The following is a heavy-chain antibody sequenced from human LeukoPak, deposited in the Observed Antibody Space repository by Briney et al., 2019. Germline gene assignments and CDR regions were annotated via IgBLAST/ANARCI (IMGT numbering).Heavy chain of an antibody. CDR3: ARFMITFGGVIAKFDY. Sequence: GASVRVSCKASGYTFTSYGISWVRQAPGQGLEWMGWLSAYNGNTNYAQKLQGRVTMTTDTSTSTAYMELRSLRSDDTAVYYCARFMITFGGVIAKFDYWGQGTLVTVSS. D-gene: IGHD3-16*02. J-gene: IGHJ4*02. V-gene: IGHV1-18*01. CDR1: GYTFTSYG. CDR2: LSAYNGNT.